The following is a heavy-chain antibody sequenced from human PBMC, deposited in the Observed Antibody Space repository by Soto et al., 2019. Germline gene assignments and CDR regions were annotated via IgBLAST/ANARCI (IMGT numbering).Heavy chain of an antibody. CDR1: GGTFSSYA. CDR3: ASRAAGTSLRMDV. CDR2: IIPIFGTA. V-gene: IGHV1-69*01. D-gene: IGHD6-13*01. Sequence: QVQLVQSGAEVKKPGSSVKVSCKASGGTFSSYAISWVRQAPGQGLEWMGGIIPIFGTANYAQKLQGRVTITADESTSTAYMELSSMRSEDTAVYYCASRAAGTSLRMDVWGQGTTVTVSS. J-gene: IGHJ6*02.